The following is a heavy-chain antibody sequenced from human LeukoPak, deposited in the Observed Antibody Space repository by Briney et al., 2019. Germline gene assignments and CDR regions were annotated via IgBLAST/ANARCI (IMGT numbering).Heavy chain of an antibody. Sequence: ASVKVSCKVSGYTLTELSMHWVRQAPGKGLEWMGGFDPEDGETIYAQKFQSRVTMTEDTSTDTAYMELSSLRSEDTAVYYCATYYYDSSGWPYFDYWGQGTLVTVSS. CDR3: ATYYYDSSGWPYFDY. CDR1: GYTLTELS. CDR2: FDPEDGET. J-gene: IGHJ4*02. V-gene: IGHV1-24*01. D-gene: IGHD3-22*01.